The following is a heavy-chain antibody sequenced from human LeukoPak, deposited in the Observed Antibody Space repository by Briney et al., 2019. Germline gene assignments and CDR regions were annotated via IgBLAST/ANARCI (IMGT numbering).Heavy chain of an antibody. Sequence: SETLPLTCTVSGXSISSYYWSWIRQPPGKRLEWIGYIYYGGSTYYNPSLKSRVTISVDTSKNQYSLRLSSVTAADTAVYYCARCRRSGSYYNEVNWFDPWGQGTLVTVSS. J-gene: IGHJ5*02. V-gene: IGHV4-59*12. CDR3: ARCRRSGSYYNEVNWFDP. CDR2: IYYGGST. CDR1: GXSISSYY. D-gene: IGHD3-10*01.